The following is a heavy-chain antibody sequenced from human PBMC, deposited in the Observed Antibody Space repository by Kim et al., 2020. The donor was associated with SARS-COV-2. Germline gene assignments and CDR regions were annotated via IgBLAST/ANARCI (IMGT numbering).Heavy chain of an antibody. CDR1: GFTFSNAW. Sequence: GGSLRLSCAASGFTFSNAWMSWVRQAPGQGLEWVGRIKSQTDGGTTDYAAPVKGRFTISRDDSKNTLYLQMNSLKTEDTAVYYCTTAPLRYFDWLPLHNWFDPWGQGTLVTVSS. J-gene: IGHJ5*02. D-gene: IGHD3-9*01. V-gene: IGHV3-15*01. CDR3: TTAPLRYFDWLPLHNWFDP. CDR2: IKSQTDGGTT.